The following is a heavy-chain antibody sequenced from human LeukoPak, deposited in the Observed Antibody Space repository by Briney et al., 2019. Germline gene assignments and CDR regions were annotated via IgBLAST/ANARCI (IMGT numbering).Heavy chain of an antibody. CDR1: GGYISSSGYY. D-gene: IGHD4/OR15-4a*01. J-gene: IGHJ4*02. Sequence: PSETLSLTCTVSGGYISSSGYYWGWIRQPPGKGLEWIGSINYGGSTYYNPSLKSRVIISVDTSKNQFSLRLSSVTAADTAVYYCAGGSTALNFRPSHFDYWGQGTLVTVSS. V-gene: IGHV4-39*07. CDR2: INYGGST. CDR3: AGGSTALNFRPSHFDY.